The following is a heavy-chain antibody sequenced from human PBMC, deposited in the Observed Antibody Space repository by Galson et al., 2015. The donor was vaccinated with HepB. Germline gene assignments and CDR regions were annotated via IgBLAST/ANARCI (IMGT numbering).Heavy chain of an antibody. CDR2: INAGNGNT. D-gene: IGHD6-19*01. J-gene: IGHJ4*02. Sequence: SCKASGYTFTSYAMHWVRQAPGQRLEWMGWINAGNGNTKYSQKFQGRVTITRDTYASTAYMELSSLRSEDTAVYYCARVIAVAGNLFDYWGQGTLVTVSS. CDR3: ARVIAVAGNLFDY. V-gene: IGHV1-3*01. CDR1: GYTFTSYA.